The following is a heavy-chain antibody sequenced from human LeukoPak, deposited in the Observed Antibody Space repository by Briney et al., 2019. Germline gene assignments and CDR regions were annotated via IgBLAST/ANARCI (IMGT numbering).Heavy chain of an antibody. V-gene: IGHV3-33*01. J-gene: IGHJ3*01. CDR2: IWYDGTNI. Sequence: GGSLRLSCAASGFTFRSYGMHWVRQAPGKGLEWVAVIWYDGTNIYYGDSVKGRFTISRDNSKNTLYLQMNSLRAEDTAVYFCARIQAAAPGAFDVWGRGTVVTFSS. CDR1: GFTFRSYG. CDR3: ARIQAAAPGAFDV. D-gene: IGHD6-13*01.